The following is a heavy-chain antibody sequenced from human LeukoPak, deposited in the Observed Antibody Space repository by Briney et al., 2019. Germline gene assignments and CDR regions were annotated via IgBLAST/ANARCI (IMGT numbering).Heavy chain of an antibody. CDR3: TKGTIWLPFDY. CDR1: GFTFSNYA. V-gene: IGHV3-23*01. J-gene: IGHJ4*02. D-gene: IGHD5-18*01. CDR2: ISGSGGST. Sequence: GGSLRLSCVASGFTFSNYAMSWARQAPGKGLEWVSAISGSGGSTYYADSVKGRFTISRDNSKNTLYLQMNSLRAEDTAVYYCTKGTIWLPFDYWGQGTLVTVSS.